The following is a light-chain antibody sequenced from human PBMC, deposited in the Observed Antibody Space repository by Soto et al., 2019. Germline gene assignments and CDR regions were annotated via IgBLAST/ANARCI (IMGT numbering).Light chain of an antibody. CDR1: QTVNAW. CDR2: DAS. V-gene: IGKV1-5*01. J-gene: IGKJ1*01. CDR3: QQYNTHSGT. Sequence: DIQMTQSPSTLSASLGDRVTITCRASQTVNAWLAWYQHKPGKAPKPLIYDASILESGVPARFSGSGSGTEVILTISSLQPDDVGTYYCQQYNTHSGTFGQGTKVEMK.